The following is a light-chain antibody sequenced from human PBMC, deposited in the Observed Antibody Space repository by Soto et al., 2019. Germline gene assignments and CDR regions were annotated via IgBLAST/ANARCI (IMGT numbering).Light chain of an antibody. CDR3: QQYGGTPKT. CDR1: QSVSGNN. J-gene: IGKJ1*01. V-gene: IGKV3-20*01. Sequence: EIVLTQSPGTLSLSPGQRATLSCRASQSVSGNNLAWYQQKPGQAPRLLIFGVSSRATDIPDRFSGSGSGTDFTLTISRVAREDFAVYYCQQYGGTPKTFGQGTKVDIK. CDR2: GVS.